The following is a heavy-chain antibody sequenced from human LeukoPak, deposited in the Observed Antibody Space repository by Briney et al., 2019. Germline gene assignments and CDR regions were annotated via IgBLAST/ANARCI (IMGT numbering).Heavy chain of an antibody. D-gene: IGHD6-19*01. CDR2: IKQDGSEK. J-gene: IGHJ5*02. Sequence: PGGSLRLSCAASGFTFSSYWMSWVRQVPGKGLERVAKIKQDGSEKYYEDSVKGRFPISRDNAETSLYLQMNSLRAEDTAMYFCTGGIGWLCDTWGQGTLVTVSS. CDR3: TGGIGWLCDT. CDR1: GFTFSSYW. V-gene: IGHV3-7*01.